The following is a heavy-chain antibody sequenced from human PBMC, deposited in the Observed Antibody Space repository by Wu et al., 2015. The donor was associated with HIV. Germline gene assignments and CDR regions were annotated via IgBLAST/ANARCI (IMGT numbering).Heavy chain of an antibody. Sequence: QVQLVQSGAEVMKPGASVNVSCKTSGYSFTTYYIHWVRQAPGQGLEWMGIINPSGGSTDYAQKFQGRLTMTRDTSTSTIYMELSNLRSEDTAIYYCARWIAVAGAFGMDVWGQGTTVTVSS. CDR1: GYSFTTYY. V-gene: IGHV1-46*01. D-gene: IGHD6-19*01. J-gene: IGHJ6*02. CDR2: INPSGGST. CDR3: ARWIAVAGAFGMDV.